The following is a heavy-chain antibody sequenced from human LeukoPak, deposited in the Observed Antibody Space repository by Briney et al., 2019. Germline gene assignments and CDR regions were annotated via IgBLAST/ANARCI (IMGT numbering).Heavy chain of an antibody. Sequence: GGSLRLSCAASGFTFSSYWMSWVRQAPGKGLEWVANIKQDGSEKYYVDSVKGRFTISRDNSKNTLYLQMNSLRPDDTAVYYCASLGDLFDYWGQGTLVTVSS. V-gene: IGHV3-7*01. CDR3: ASLGDLFDY. CDR1: GFTFSSYW. J-gene: IGHJ4*02. D-gene: IGHD4-17*01. CDR2: IKQDGSEK.